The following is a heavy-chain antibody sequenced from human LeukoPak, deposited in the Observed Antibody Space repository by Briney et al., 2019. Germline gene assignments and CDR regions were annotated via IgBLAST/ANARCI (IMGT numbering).Heavy chain of an antibody. Sequence: GGSLRLSCAACGFTFSSYWMSWVRQDPGKGLEWVANIKQDGSEKYYVDSVKGRFTISRDNAKNSLYLQMNSLRAEDTAVYYCARGTIAAAGYYYFDYWGQGTQVNVSS. CDR1: GFTFSSYW. CDR2: IKQDGSEK. J-gene: IGHJ4*02. CDR3: ARGTIAAAGYYYFDY. D-gene: IGHD6-13*01. V-gene: IGHV3-7*04.